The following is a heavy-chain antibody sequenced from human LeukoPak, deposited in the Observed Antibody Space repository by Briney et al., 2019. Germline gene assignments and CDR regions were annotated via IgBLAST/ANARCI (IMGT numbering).Heavy chain of an antibody. D-gene: IGHD3-3*01. J-gene: IGHJ4*02. CDR3: ARDRTQTYYDFWSGYSYYFDY. CDR1: GFTFSSYW. CDR2: IKQDGSGK. Sequence: GGSLRLSCAVSGFTFSSYWMNWVRQAPGKGLEWVANIKQDGSGKYYVDSVKGRFTISRDNAKNSLYLQMNSLRAEDTAVYYCARDRTQTYYDFWSGYSYYFDYWGQGTLVTVSS. V-gene: IGHV3-7*03.